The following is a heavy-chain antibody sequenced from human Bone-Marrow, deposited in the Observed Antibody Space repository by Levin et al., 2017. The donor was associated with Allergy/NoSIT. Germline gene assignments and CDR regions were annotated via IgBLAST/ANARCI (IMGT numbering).Heavy chain of an antibody. V-gene: IGHV4-39*07. CDR1: GGSISSSSYY. D-gene: IGHD3-16*01. CDR2: IYYSGST. CDR3: ARDRDVWYFDL. Sequence: ESLKISCTVSGGSISSSSYYWGWIRQPPGQGLEWIGSIYYSGSTYYNPSLKSRVTISVDTSKNQFSLKLSSVTAADTAVYYCARDRDVWYFDLWGRGTLVTVSS. J-gene: IGHJ2*01.